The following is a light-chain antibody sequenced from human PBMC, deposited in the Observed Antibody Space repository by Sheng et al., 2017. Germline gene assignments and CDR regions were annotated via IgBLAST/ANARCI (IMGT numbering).Light chain of an antibody. CDR2: LAS. CDR1: QSLVHSNGYSY. J-gene: IGKJ1*01. CDR3: MQALQTPPWT. V-gene: IGKV2-28*01. Sequence: DIVMTQSPLSLSVTPGESASISCRSSQSLVHSNGYSYLDWYLQKPGQSPQLLIYLASNRASGVPDRFSGSGSGTDFTLTIRRVEAEDVGVYYCMQALQTPPWTFGQGTKVE.